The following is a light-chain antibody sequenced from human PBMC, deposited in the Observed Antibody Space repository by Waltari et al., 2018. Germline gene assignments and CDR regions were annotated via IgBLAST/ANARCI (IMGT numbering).Light chain of an antibody. CDR2: VAS. CDR1: QSVSSTY. J-gene: IGKJ2*01. V-gene: IGKV3-20*01. Sequence: EIVLTQSPGTLSLSPGESATLSCRASQSVSSTYLAWYQQKPGQAPRLLIYVASRRATGVPDRFSGSGSGPDFTLTISRLEPEDFAVYYCQYYGGSYSFGQGTKLEIK. CDR3: QYYGGSYS.